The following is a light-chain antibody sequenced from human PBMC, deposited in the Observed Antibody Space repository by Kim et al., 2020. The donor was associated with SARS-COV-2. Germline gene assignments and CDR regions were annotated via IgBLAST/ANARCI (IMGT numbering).Light chain of an antibody. Sequence: SVSPGDGATLSCMACQRVSSSLAWYQLRPGQAPRLLIYDTSTRAPCIPARFSGSGSGTEFSLTISSLQSEDFAVYYCQQYNTWRTFGQGTKVDIK. CDR1: QRVSSS. CDR3: QQYNTWRT. V-gene: IGKV3-15*01. J-gene: IGKJ1*01. CDR2: DTS.